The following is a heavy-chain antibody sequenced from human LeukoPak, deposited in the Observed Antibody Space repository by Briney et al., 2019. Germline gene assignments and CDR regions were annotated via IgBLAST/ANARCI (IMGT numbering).Heavy chain of an antibody. J-gene: IGHJ6*02. CDR2: MNPNSGNT. Sequence: ASVKVSCTASGYTFTSYDINWVRQAPGQGLEWMGWMNPNSGNTGYAQKFQGRVTMTRNTSISTAYMELSSLRSEDTAVYYCARALDWFGEDSSVLYVWGQGTTVTVSS. D-gene: IGHD3-10*01. CDR1: GYTFTSYD. CDR3: ARALDWFGEDSSVLYV. V-gene: IGHV1-8*01.